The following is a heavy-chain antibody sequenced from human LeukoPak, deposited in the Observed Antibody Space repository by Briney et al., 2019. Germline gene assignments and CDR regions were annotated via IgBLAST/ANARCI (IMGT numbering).Heavy chain of an antibody. CDR2: IYSDGAT. J-gene: IGHJ4*02. CDR3: AKARRVSGTTYFDY. V-gene: IGHV3-53*01. CDR1: GFTFSDTY. D-gene: IGHD6-19*01. Sequence: GGSLRLSCAASGFTFSDTYMSWVRQAPGKGLEWVSVIYSDGATYYADSVKGRFTISRDNSKNTLYLQMSSLRAEDSAAVYFCAKARRVSGTTYFDYWGQGTLVTVSS.